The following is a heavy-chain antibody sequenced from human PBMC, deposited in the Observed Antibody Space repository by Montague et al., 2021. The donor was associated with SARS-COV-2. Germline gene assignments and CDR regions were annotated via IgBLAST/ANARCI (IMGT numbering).Heavy chain of an antibody. Sequence: CAISGDSDWSNAAAWSWNRQSPAGGPERLGRTNYRSKWTSDYATSVEGRISIDPDTSKNQFFLHLRSVTPEDTGVYYCVRDTGSAQAGFDAWGQGTLVTVSS. CDR2: TNYRSKWTS. V-gene: IGHV6-1*01. J-gene: IGHJ4*02. CDR3: VRDTGSAQAGFDA. CDR1: GDSDWSNAAA. D-gene: IGHD4-17*01.